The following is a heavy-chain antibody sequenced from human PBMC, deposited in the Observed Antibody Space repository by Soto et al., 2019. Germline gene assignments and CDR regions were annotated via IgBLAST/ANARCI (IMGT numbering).Heavy chain of an antibody. CDR1: GFTFSSYD. Sequence: GGSLRLSCAASGFTFSSYDMHWVRQATGKGLEWVSAIGTAGDTYYPGSVKGRFTISRENAKNSLYLQMNSLRAGDTAVYYCAREGCSGGSCYSAVYYYYGMDVWGQGTTVTVSS. CDR2: IGTAGDT. D-gene: IGHD2-15*01. V-gene: IGHV3-13*01. CDR3: AREGCSGGSCYSAVYYYYGMDV. J-gene: IGHJ6*02.